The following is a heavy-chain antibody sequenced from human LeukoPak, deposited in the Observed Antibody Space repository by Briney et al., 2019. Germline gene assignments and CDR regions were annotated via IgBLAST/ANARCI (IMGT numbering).Heavy chain of an antibody. J-gene: IGHJ4*02. V-gene: IGHV3-30*02. CDR2: IRYDGSNK. Sequence: GGSLRLSCAASGFTFSSYGMHWVRQAPGKGLGWVAFIRYDGSNKYYADSVKGRFTISRDNSKNTLYLQMNSLRAEDTAVYYCAKTVAGSFYFDYWGQGTLVTVSS. CDR1: GFTFSSYG. D-gene: IGHD6-19*01. CDR3: AKTVAGSFYFDY.